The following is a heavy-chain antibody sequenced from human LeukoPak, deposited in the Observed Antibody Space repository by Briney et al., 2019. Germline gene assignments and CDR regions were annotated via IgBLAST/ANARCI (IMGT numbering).Heavy chain of an antibody. CDR1: GFTFSRNA. V-gene: IGHV3-23*01. D-gene: IGHD4-17*01. CDR3: AKDPMTTVTTVDSD. CDR2: ISGSDNDT. Sequence: PGGSLRLSCAASGFTFSRNAMSWVRQAPGKGLEWVSTISGSDNDTYYADSVKGRFSISRDNSKNTLYLQMNCLRAEDTAVYYCAKDPMTTVTTVDSDWGQGTLVTVSS. J-gene: IGHJ4*02.